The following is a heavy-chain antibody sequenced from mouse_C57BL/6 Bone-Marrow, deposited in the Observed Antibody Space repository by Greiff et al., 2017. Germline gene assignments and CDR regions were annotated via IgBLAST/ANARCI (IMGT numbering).Heavy chain of an antibody. Sequence: QVQLQQSGAELARPGASVKLSCKASGYTFTSYGISWVKQRTGQGLEWIGEIYPRSGNTYYNEKFKGKATLTADKSSSTAYMELRSLTSEDSAVYFCARLDGNYVAWFAYWGQGTLVTVSA. V-gene: IGHV1-81*01. D-gene: IGHD2-1*01. CDR2: IYPRSGNT. CDR1: GYTFTSYG. CDR3: ARLDGNYVAWFAY. J-gene: IGHJ3*01.